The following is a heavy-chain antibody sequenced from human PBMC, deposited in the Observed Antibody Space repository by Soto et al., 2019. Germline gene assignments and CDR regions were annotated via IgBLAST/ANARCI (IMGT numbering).Heavy chain of an antibody. D-gene: IGHD6-19*01. V-gene: IGHV3-23*01. CDR3: ANSPIAVAGTPYYFDY. CDR1: GFTFSGYA. CDR2: ISTSGGTT. J-gene: IGHJ4*02. Sequence: LILSGEGSGFTFSGYAMRWFREAPVKGLEWVSAISTSGGTTYYADSVKGRFTISRDNSKNTLYLQMNGLRAEDTAVYYCANSPIAVAGTPYYFDYWGLGTMVTVSS.